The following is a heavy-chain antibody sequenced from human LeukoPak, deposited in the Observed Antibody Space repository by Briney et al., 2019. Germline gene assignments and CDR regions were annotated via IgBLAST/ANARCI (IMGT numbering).Heavy chain of an antibody. CDR3: AKIWFGELSGIDY. CDR1: GFTFGSYA. J-gene: IGHJ4*02. V-gene: IGHV3-23*01. Sequence: GSLRLSCAASGFTFGSYAMSWVRQAPGKGLESVSALSGTGADTSYADSVKGRFTISRDNSKNTLYLQMNSLRAEDTAVYYCAKIWFGELSGIDYWGQGTLVTVSS. D-gene: IGHD3-10*01. CDR2: LSGTGADT.